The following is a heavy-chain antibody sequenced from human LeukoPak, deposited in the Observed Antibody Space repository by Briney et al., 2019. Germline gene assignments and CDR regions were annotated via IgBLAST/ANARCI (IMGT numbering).Heavy chain of an antibody. CDR2: IYYNGNT. CDR3: ARATAAPSSYFLDH. V-gene: IGHV4-39*07. Sequence: SETLSLTCSVSGGSIRSSNSFWGWIRQPPGERLEWIATIYYNGNTYYNPSLQSRVTISVDTSTNQFSLKLNSVIAADTAVYYCARATAAPSSYFLDHWSQGTLVTVSS. J-gene: IGHJ4*02. CDR1: GGSIRSSNSF. D-gene: IGHD2/OR15-2a*01.